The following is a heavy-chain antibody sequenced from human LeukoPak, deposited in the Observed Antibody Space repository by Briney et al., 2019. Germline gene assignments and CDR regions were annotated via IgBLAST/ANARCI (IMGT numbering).Heavy chain of an antibody. CDR2: IYHSGST. CDR1: GGSLSSGGYS. Sequence: SETLSLTCAVSGGSLSSGGYSWSWIRQPPGKGLEWIGYIYHSGSTYYNPSLKSRVTISVDRSKNQFSLKLSSVTAADTAVYYCARVNTVTKGVDWFDHWGQGTLVTVSS. CDR3: ARVNTVTKGVDWFDH. D-gene: IGHD4-11*01. V-gene: IGHV4-30-2*01. J-gene: IGHJ5*02.